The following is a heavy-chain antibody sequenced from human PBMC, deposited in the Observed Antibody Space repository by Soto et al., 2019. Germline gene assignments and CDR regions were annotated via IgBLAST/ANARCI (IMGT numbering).Heavy chain of an antibody. CDR1: GGSISSSDYY. CDR3: ARDKITGLFDY. J-gene: IGHJ4*02. Sequence: SETLSLTCSVSGGSISSSDYYWSWIRQPPGKGLEWIGYINYNGGTFYNPSLKGRVSISVDTSKNQFSLRLNSVTAADTAVYYCARDKITGLFDYWGQGTLVTVSS. V-gene: IGHV4-30-4*01. CDR2: INYNGGT. D-gene: IGHD2-8*02.